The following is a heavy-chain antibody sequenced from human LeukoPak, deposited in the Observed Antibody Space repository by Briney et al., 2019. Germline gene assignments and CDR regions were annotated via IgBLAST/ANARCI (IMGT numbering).Heavy chain of an antibody. Sequence: GGSLRLSCAASGFTFSSYSMNWVRQAPGKGLEWVSSISSSSSYIYYADSVKGRFTISRDNAKNSLYLEMNSLRAGDTAVYYCARSEDYDILTGYAADFDYWGQGTLVTVSS. J-gene: IGHJ4*02. CDR1: GFTFSSYS. CDR2: ISSSSSYI. V-gene: IGHV3-21*01. CDR3: ARSEDYDILTGYAADFDY. D-gene: IGHD3-9*01.